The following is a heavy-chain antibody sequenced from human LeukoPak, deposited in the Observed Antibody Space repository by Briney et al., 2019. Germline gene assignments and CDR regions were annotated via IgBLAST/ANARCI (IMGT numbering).Heavy chain of an antibody. CDR3: ARKGALWFGELFHYMDV. CDR2: IIPIFGTA. Sequence: SVKVSCKASGGTFSSYAISWVRQAPGQGLEWMGGIIPIFGTANYAQKFQGRVTITADESTSTAYMELSSLKSEDTAVYYCARKGALWFGELFHYMDVWGKGTTVTVSS. D-gene: IGHD3-10*01. V-gene: IGHV1-69*13. CDR1: GGTFSSYA. J-gene: IGHJ6*03.